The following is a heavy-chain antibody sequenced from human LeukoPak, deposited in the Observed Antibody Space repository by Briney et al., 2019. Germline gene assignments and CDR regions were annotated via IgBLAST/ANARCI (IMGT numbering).Heavy chain of an antibody. CDR2: MNPNSGNT. V-gene: IGHV1-8*01. J-gene: IGHJ5*02. CDR3: ARVHFVSYYDSSGYYEGGPFDP. D-gene: IGHD3-22*01. CDR1: GYTFTSYD. Sequence: ASVKVSCKASGYTFTSYDINWVRQATGQGLEWMGWMNPNSGNTGYAQKFQGRVTMTGNTSISTAYMEPSSLRSEDTAVYYCARVHFVSYYDSSGYYEGGPFDPWGQGTLVTVSS.